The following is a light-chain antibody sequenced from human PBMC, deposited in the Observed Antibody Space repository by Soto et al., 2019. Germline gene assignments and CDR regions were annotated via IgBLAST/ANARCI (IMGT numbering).Light chain of an antibody. V-gene: IGKV3-11*01. CDR2: AAS. J-gene: IGKJ4*01. CDR1: QSVSSS. CDR3: QQRSDWPPSLT. Sequence: PGERATLSCMASQSVSSSLAWYQQKPGQAPRLLIYAASNRATGIPTRFSGSGSGTDFTLTISSLEPEDFGVYYCQQRSDWPPSLTFGGGTKVDI.